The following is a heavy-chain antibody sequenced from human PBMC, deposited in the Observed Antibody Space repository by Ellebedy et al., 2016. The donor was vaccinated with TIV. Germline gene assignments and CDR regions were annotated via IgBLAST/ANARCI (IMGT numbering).Heavy chain of an antibody. CDR2: TYSDGRT. CDR3: ARVLGRSSGYGMDV. J-gene: IGHJ6*04. Sequence: GESLKISCAASGLIVRDNYMSWIREAPGKGLEWVSVTYSDGRTYFADSLKGRVSISRDNSKNTLYLEMNSLRADDTAVYYCARVLGRSSGYGMDVWGKGTTVTVSS. V-gene: IGHV3-53*01. CDR1: GLIVRDNY. D-gene: IGHD6-6*01.